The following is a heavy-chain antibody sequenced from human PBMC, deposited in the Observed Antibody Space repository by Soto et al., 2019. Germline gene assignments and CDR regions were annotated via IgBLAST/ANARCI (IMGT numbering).Heavy chain of an antibody. V-gene: IGHV4-59*08. D-gene: IGHD3-16*02. CDR2: IYYSGST. CDR1: GGSISSYY. CDR3: ARILHLGELSLYMDV. J-gene: IGHJ6*03. Sequence: SETLSLTCTVSGGSISSYYWSWIRQPPGKGLEWIGYIYYSGSTNYNPSLKSRVTISVDTSKNQFSLKLSSVTAADTAVYYCARILHLGELSLYMDVWGKGTTVTVSS.